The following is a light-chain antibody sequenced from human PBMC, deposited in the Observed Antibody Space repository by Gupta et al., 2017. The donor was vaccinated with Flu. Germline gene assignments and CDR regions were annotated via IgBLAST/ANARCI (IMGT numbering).Light chain of an antibody. J-gene: IGLJ3*02. V-gene: IGLV1-44*01. CDR2: NDN. Sequence: WYQHLPGTAPRLLIYNDNQRPSGVPDRFSGSKSGTSASLAIGGLQSEDEADYYCAAWDDSLTALSADGSLTGLWVFGGGTKLSVL. CDR3: AAWDDSLTALSADGSLTGLWV.